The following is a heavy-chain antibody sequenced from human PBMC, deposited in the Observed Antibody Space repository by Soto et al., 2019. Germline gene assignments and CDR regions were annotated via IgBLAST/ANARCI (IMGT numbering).Heavy chain of an antibody. CDR3: AKHGPQYSSSLTNY. V-gene: IGHV3-23*01. J-gene: IGHJ4*02. CDR1: GFTFNNYA. Sequence: EVQLLESGGGLVQPGESLRLSCAGSGFTFNNYAMTWVRQAPGKGPEWVSAISGGGDTTYYADSVKGRFTISRDNSKNTLYLQMNSLRAEDTAVYYCAKHGPQYSSSLTNYWGQGALVTVSS. D-gene: IGHD6-13*01. CDR2: ISGGGDTT.